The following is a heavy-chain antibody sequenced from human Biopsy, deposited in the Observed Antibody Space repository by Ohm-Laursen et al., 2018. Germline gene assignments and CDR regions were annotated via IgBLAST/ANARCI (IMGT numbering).Heavy chain of an antibody. CDR2: TSNNGTTYTK. CDR1: GFTLSDHN. CDR3: ARDVGSSGWYYYGMDV. D-gene: IGHD6-19*01. V-gene: IGHV3-72*01. Sequence: SLRLSCSASGFTLSDHNMDWVRLAPGKGLEWVGRTSNNGTTYTKEYAASVKGRFTISRDDSKNSLYLQMNSLKTEDTAVYFCARDVGSSGWYYYGMDVWGQGTTVTVSS. J-gene: IGHJ6*02.